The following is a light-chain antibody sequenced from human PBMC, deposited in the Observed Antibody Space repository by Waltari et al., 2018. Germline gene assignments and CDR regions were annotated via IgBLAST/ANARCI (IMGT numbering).Light chain of an antibody. Sequence: EIVLTQSPGTLSLSPGERATLSCRASQSFHINRLAWYQQKFGQTPRLIIYGTSNRAAGIPDRFSGGGSGTDFTLIIRRVEPEDFAVYYCQQYGDSSFTFGQGTKLEIK. CDR2: GTS. CDR1: QSFHINR. CDR3: QQYGDSSFT. J-gene: IGKJ2*01. V-gene: IGKV3-20*01.